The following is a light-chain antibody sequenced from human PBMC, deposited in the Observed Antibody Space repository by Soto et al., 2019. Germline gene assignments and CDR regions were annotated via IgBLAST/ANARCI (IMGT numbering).Light chain of an antibody. Sequence: QSALTQPASVSGSPGQSITISCTGTSSAVGSYNLVSWYQQHPGKAPKLMIYEGSKRPSGVSNRFSGSKSGNTASLTISGXXXXXXXXXYCCSYAGSSTVVFGGGTKL. J-gene: IGLJ2*01. CDR2: EGS. CDR3: CSYAGSSTVV. CDR1: SSAVGSYNL. V-gene: IGLV2-23*01.